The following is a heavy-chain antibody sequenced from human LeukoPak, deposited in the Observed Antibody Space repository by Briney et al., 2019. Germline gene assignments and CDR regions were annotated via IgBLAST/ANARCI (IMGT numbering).Heavy chain of an antibody. Sequence: SETLSLTCTVSGGSISSYYWSWIRQPPGKGLEWIGYIYYSGSTSYNPSLKSRVTISVDTSKNQFSLKLSSVTAADTAVYYCARIPGSGWYQIFDYWGQGTLVTVSS. CDR2: IYYSGST. CDR3: ARIPGSGWYQIFDY. D-gene: IGHD6-19*01. V-gene: IGHV4-59*01. CDR1: GGSISSYY. J-gene: IGHJ4*02.